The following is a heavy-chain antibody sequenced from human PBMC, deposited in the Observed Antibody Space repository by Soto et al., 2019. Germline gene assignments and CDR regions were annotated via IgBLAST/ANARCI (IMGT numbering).Heavy chain of an antibody. V-gene: IGHV3-23*01. Sequence: EVRLLESGGGLVKPGGSLRLSCATSGLTFSNYAMSWVRQAPGGGLERVPSMSGSSSTTYYAESVRGRFTISRDRSKNTLYLQMSSLRAEDTALYYCAKNQERELPRVIDFWGQGTLVTVSS. J-gene: IGHJ4*02. CDR3: AKNQERELPRVIDF. D-gene: IGHD1-7*01. CDR2: MSGSSSTT. CDR1: GLTFSNYA.